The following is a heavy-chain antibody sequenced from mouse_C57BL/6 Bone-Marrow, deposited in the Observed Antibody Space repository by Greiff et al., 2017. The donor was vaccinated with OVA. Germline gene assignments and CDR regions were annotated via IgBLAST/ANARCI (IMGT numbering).Heavy chain of an antibody. Sequence: QVQLQQPGAELVKPGASVKLSCKASGYTFTSYWMHWVKQRPGRGLEWIGRIDPNSGGTKYNEKFKSKATLTVDKPSSTAYMQLSSLTSKDSAVYYCARPYYGNFAWFAYWGPGTLVAVSA. CDR2: IDPNSGGT. D-gene: IGHD2-10*01. CDR1: GYTFTSYW. J-gene: IGHJ3*01. CDR3: ARPYYGNFAWFAY. V-gene: IGHV1-72*01.